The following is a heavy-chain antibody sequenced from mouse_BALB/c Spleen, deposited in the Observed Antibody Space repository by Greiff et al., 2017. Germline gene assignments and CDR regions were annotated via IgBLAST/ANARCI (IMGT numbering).Heavy chain of an antibody. D-gene: IGHD2-14*01. CDR3: ARYRYDGRDAMDY. Sequence: EVQRVESGGGLVQPGGSLKLSCAASGFTFSSYTMSWVRQTPEKRLEWVAYISNGGGSTYYPDTVKGRFTISRDNAKNTLYLQMSSLKSEDTAMYYCARYRYDGRDAMDYWGQGTSVTVSS. CDR1: GFTFSSYT. V-gene: IGHV5-12-2*01. CDR2: ISNGGGST. J-gene: IGHJ4*01.